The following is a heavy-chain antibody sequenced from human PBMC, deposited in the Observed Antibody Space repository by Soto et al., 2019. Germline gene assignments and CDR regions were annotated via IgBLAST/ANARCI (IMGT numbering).Heavy chain of an antibody. CDR2: ISGSGGST. J-gene: IGHJ4*02. CDR1: GFTFSSYA. Sequence: EVQLLESRGGLVQPGGSLRLSCAASGFTFSSYAMSWVRQAPGKGLEWVSAISGSGGSTYYADSVKGRFTISRDNSKNTLYLQMNILRAGDTAVYYCAKSGNDYGGNDWYYFDCWGQGTLVTVSS. D-gene: IGHD4-17*01. V-gene: IGHV3-23*01. CDR3: AKSGNDYGGNDWYYFDC.